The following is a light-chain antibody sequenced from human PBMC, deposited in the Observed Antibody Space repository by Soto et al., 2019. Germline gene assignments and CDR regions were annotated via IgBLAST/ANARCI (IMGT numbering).Light chain of an antibody. CDR2: GAS. CDR3: QHYNSYSEE. Sequence: EIVMTQSPATLSVSPGERATLSCRASQSVSSNLAWYQQKPGQAPRLLIYGASTRATGIPARFSGSGSGTEFTLTISSLQSEDFATYYCQHYNSYSEEFGQGTKV. CDR1: QSVSSN. J-gene: IGKJ1*01. V-gene: IGKV3-15*01.